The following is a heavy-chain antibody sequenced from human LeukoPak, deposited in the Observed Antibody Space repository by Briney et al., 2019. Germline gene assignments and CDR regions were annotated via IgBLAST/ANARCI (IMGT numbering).Heavy chain of an antibody. CDR1: GFTFSSYS. D-gene: IGHD2-2*01. V-gene: IGHV3-21*01. J-gene: IGHJ4*02. CDR2: ISSSSSYI. CDR3: ASWSIVVVPAAMTSVG. Sequence: PGGSLGLSCAASGFTFSSYSMNWVRQAPGKGLEWVSSISSSSSYIYYADSVKGRFTISRDNAKNSLYLQMNSLRAEDTAVYYCASWSIVVVPAAMTSVGWGQGTLVTVSS.